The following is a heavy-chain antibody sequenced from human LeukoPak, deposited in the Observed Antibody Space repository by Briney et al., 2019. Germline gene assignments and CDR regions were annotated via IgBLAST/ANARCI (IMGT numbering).Heavy chain of an antibody. Sequence: PGGSLRLSCAASGFTFSSYAMSWVRQAPGKGLEWVSAISGSGGSTYYADSVKGRFTISRDNSKNTLYLQMNSLRAEDTAVYYCVTYGEWLRLTPSYFDYWGQGTLVTVSS. CDR3: VTYGEWLRLTPSYFDY. J-gene: IGHJ4*02. CDR2: ISGSGGST. D-gene: IGHD5-12*01. V-gene: IGHV3-23*01. CDR1: GFTFSSYA.